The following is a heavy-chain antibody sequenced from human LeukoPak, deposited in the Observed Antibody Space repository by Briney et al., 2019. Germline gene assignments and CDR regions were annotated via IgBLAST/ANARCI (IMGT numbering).Heavy chain of an antibody. CDR1: GDSVSSNRAT. CDR2: TYFRSKWYN. Sequence: SQTLSPTCAISGDSVSSNRATCTWIRQSPSRGLEWLGRTYFRSKWYNDYAVSVKSRITINPDTSKNQFSLQLNSVTPEDTAVYYCARGRGDIDFDYWGQGTLVTVSS. J-gene: IGHJ4*02. V-gene: IGHV6-1*01. CDR3: ARGRGDIDFDY.